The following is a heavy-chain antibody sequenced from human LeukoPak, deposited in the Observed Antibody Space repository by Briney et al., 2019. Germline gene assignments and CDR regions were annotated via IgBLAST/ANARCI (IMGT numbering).Heavy chain of an antibody. CDR2: IYYSGST. CDR3: ARSPKSSGWYRVDY. CDR1: GGSISSYY. Sequence: PSETLSLTCTVSGGSISSYYWSWVRQPPGKGLEWMGYIYYSGSTNYNTSLKRRVTISVDTSKKQFSLKLSSVTAADTAVYYCARSPKSSGWYRVDYWGQGTLVTVSS. V-gene: IGHV4-59*08. J-gene: IGHJ4*02. D-gene: IGHD6-19*01.